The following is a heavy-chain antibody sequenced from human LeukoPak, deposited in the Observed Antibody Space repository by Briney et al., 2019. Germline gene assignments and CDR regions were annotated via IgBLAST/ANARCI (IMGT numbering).Heavy chain of an antibody. V-gene: IGHV3-30*02. CDR1: GFTFSSCG. Sequence: GGSLRLSCAASGFTFSSCGLHWVRQAQGKGLEWVAVIWYDGTKKYYADSVRGRFTISRDNSKNTLYLQMNSLRAEDTAVYYCAVYDSTFDAFDIWGQGTMVTVSS. J-gene: IGHJ3*02. D-gene: IGHD3-22*01. CDR2: IWYDGTKK. CDR3: AVYDSTFDAFDI.